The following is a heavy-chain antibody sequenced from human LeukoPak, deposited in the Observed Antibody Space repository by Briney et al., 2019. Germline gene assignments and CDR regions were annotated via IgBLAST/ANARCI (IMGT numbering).Heavy chain of an antibody. CDR1: GFTISGFW. V-gene: IGHV3-74*01. J-gene: IGHJ4*01. CDR2: MNSAGTTI. Sequence: GGSLRLSCAASGFTISGFWRHWVRQVPGEGLVWVARMNSAGTTINYADSVKGRFTISRDNVRNTLHLQMNNLSLEDTAVYFCIREVQVRASASLGLWGRGTLVTVS. CDR3: IREVQVRASASLGL. D-gene: IGHD1-1*01.